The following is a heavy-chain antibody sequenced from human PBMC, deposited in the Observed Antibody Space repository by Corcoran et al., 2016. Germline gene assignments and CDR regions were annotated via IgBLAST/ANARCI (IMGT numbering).Heavy chain of an antibody. J-gene: IGHJ6*04. CDR1: GFTFSNAW. Sequence: EVQLVESGGGLVKPGGSLRLSCAASGFTFSNAWMSWVSQAPGKGQEWVGSIKSKTDGGTTDYAAPVKGRFTISRDDSKNTLYLQMNRLKNEDTAVDYCTTDQDSSSGWYYYGMDVCGKGTTVTVSS. CDR2: IKSKTDGGTT. D-gene: IGHD6-6*01. V-gene: IGHV3-15*01. CDR3: TTDQDSSSGWYYYGMDV.